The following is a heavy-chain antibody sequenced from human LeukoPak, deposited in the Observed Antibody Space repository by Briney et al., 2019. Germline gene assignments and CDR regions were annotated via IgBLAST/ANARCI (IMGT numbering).Heavy chain of an antibody. CDR3: ARDLYDFWSGRKYYFDY. D-gene: IGHD3-3*01. J-gene: IGHJ4*02. CDR2: INPDGSST. CDR1: GFTFSSHW. V-gene: IGHV3-74*03. Sequence: GGSLRLSCAASGFTFSSHWMHWVRQAPGKGLVWVSHINPDGSSTTYADSVKGRCTISTGNAKNTLYLQMNSLRDEDTAVYYCARDLYDFWSGRKYYFDYWGQGTLVAVSS.